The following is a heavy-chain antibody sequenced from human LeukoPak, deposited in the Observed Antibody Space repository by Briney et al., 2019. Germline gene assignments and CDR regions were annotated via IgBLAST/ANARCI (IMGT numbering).Heavy chain of an antibody. D-gene: IGHD3-10*01. CDR1: GYSFTSYW. CDR2: IYPGDSDT. CDR3: ARQKHGSGSYNWFDP. V-gene: IGHV5-51*01. Sequence: GESLKISCKGSGYSFTSYWIGWVRQMPGKGLEWMGIIYPGDSDTRYSPSFQGQVTISADKSISTAYLQWSSLKASDTAMYYCARQKHGSGSYNWFDPWGQGTLVTVSS. J-gene: IGHJ5*02.